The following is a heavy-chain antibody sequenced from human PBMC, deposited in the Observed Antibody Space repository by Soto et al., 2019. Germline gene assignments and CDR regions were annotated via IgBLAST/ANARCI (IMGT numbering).Heavy chain of an antibody. D-gene: IGHD6-19*01. CDR2: ISGSGGST. J-gene: IGHJ3*02. Sequence: EVQLLESGGGLVQPGGSLRLSCAASGFTFSSYAMSWVRQAPGKGLEWVSAISGSGGSTYYADSVKGRFTISRDNSKNTLYLQMNSLRAEDTAVYYCEKDPYSSGWYRDAFDIWGQGTMVTVSS. CDR3: EKDPYSSGWYRDAFDI. CDR1: GFTFSSYA. V-gene: IGHV3-23*01.